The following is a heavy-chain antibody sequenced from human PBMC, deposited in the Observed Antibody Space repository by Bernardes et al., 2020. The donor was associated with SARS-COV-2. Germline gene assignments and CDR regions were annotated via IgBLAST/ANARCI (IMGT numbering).Heavy chain of an antibody. CDR2: IHDSGST. J-gene: IGHJ4*02. D-gene: IGHD3-10*01. V-gene: IGHV4-59*01. Sequence: ETLSLTCSVSGVSISDYYWSWIRKVPGKGLEWIGFIHDSGSTHYNPSLNSRVSMSVDSSKNQLSLRLTSVTAADTAVYYCAKRRHGSGSSFDYWGQGALVTVSS. CDR3: AKRRHGSGSSFDY. CDR1: GVSISDYY.